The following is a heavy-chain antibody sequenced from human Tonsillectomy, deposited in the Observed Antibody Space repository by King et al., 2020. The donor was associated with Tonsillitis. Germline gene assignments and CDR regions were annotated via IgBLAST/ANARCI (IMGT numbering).Heavy chain of an antibody. CDR2: IYYSGST. J-gene: IGHJ4*02. Sequence: QLQESGPGLVKPSETLSLTCTVSGGSISSSSYYWGWIRQPPGKGLEWIGSIYYSGSTYYNPSLKSRVTISVDTSKNQFSLKLSSVTAADTVVYYCARLDDSNFDYWGQGTLVTVSS. CDR3: ARLDDSNFDY. CDR1: GGSISSSSYY. D-gene: IGHD3-22*01. V-gene: IGHV4-39*01.